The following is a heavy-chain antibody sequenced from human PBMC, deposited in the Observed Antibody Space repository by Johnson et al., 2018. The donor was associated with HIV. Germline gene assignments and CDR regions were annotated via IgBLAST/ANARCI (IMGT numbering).Heavy chain of an antibody. D-gene: IGHD4/OR15-4a*01. CDR2: ISYDGTNK. J-gene: IGHJ3*02. V-gene: IGHV3-30*04. CDR3: ARDWDDYGAFDI. CDR1: GFTFSRYA. Sequence: QVQLVESGGGVVQPGRSLRLSCAASGFTFSRYAMHWVRQAPGKGLEWVALISYDGTNKYYADFVKGPFTISRDNSKNTLYLQMNSLTAADTAVYYCARDWDDYGAFDIWGQGTMVTVS.